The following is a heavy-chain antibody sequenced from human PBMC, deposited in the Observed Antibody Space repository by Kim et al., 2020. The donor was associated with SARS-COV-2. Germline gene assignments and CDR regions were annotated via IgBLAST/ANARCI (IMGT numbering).Heavy chain of an antibody. J-gene: IGHJ4*02. D-gene: IGHD5-12*01. CDR3: ARDGRVATTFPLDY. Sequence: AQKFQGRVTMTADTSTTTAYMELRSLRSDDTAVYYCARDGRVATTFPLDYWGQGTLVTVSS. V-gene: IGHV1-18*01.